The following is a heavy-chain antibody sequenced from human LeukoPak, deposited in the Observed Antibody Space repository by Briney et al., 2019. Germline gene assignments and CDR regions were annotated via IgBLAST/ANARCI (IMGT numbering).Heavy chain of an antibody. Sequence: ASVKVSCKASGYTFTGYYMHWVRQAPGQGREGMGWINPNSGGTNYAQKFQGRVTITRDTSISTAYMELSRLRSDDTAVYYCARGTNAYRGGDCYPRRDFFDYWGRGTLVTVSS. V-gene: IGHV1-2*02. J-gene: IGHJ4*02. CDR1: GYTFTGYY. CDR2: INPNSGGT. D-gene: IGHD2-21*02. CDR3: ARGTNAYRGGDCYPRRDFFDY.